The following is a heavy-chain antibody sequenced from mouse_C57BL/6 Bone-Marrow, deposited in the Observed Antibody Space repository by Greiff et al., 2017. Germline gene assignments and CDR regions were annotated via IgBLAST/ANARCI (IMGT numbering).Heavy chain of an antibody. V-gene: IGHV5-4*03. CDR2: ISDGGSYT. CDR1: GFTFSSYA. CDR3: ARPGGSSPYYYAMDY. Sequence: EVMLVESGGGLVKPGGSLKLSCAASGFTFSSYAMSWVRQTPEKRLEWVATISDGGSYTYYPDNVKGRFTISRDNAKNNLYLQMSHLESENTAMYYCARPGGSSPYYYAMDYWGQGTSVTVSS. J-gene: IGHJ4*01. D-gene: IGHD1-1*01.